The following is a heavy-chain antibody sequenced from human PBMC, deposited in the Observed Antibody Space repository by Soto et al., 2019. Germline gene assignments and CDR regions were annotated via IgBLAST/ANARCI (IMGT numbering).Heavy chain of an antibody. D-gene: IGHD2-15*01. V-gene: IGHV4-30-4*01. CDR2: IYYSGST. CDR3: AREGCSGGSCYDY. Sequence: QVQLQESGPGLVKPSQTLSLTCTVSGGSISGGDYYWTWIRQPPGKGLEWIGYIYYSGSTYYNPSLKSRITLSVDTSKNQFSLKLSSVTAADTAVYYCAREGCSGGSCYDYWGQGTLVTVSS. J-gene: IGHJ4*02. CDR1: GGSISGGDYY.